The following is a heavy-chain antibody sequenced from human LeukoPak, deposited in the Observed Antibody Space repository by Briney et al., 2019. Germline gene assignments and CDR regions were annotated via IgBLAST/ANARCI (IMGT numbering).Heavy chain of an antibody. CDR3: ARSVGLFQSDY. V-gene: IGHV3-33*01. Sequence: GGSLRLSCAASGFTFSSYGMHWVRQAPGKGLEWVAVIWYDGSNKYYADSVKGRFTISRDNSKNTLYLQMNSLRAEDTAVYYCARSVGLFQSDYWGQGTLVTVSS. D-gene: IGHD3-10*01. CDR2: IWYDGSNK. CDR1: GFTFSSYG. J-gene: IGHJ4*02.